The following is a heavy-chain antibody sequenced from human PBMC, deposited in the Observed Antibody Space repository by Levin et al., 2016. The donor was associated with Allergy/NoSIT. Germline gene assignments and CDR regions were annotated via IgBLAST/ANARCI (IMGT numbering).Heavy chain of an antibody. D-gene: IGHD3-3*01. CDR2: INSDGSST. CDR3: ARDGYDFWSGYYIYYYYYMDV. V-gene: IGHV3-74*01. J-gene: IGHJ6*03. CDR1: GFTFSSYW. Sequence: GESLKISCAASGFTFSSYWMHWVRQAPGKGLVWVSRINSDGSSTSYADSVKGRFTISRDNAKNTLYLQMNSLRAEDTAVYYCARDGYDFWSGYYIYYYYYMDVWGKGTTVTVSS.